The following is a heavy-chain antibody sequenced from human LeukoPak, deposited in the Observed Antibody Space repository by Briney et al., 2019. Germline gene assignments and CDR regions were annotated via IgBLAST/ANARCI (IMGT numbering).Heavy chain of an antibody. CDR1: GVTFSNYS. D-gene: IGHD1-26*01. CDR2: ISSTSTR. Sequence: GGSLRLSCAASGVTFSNYSMNWVRQAPGKGLEWVSYISSTSTRYYADSVKGRFTISRDTAKNSLYLQMNSLRAEDTAVYYCASSPTVGGWGQGTLVTVSS. J-gene: IGHJ4*02. V-gene: IGHV3-48*04. CDR3: ASSPTVGG.